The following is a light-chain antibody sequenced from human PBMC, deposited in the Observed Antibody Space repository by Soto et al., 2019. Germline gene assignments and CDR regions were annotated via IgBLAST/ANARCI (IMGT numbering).Light chain of an antibody. Sequence: EIVLTQSPGTLSLSPGDRATLSCRASQSVSSNYLVWYQQKPDQAPRLLIYSASSRATGIPDRFIGSGSGTDFTLTISILEPEDFAVYYCQQYGSSPLTFGGGTKVEIK. CDR2: SAS. J-gene: IGKJ4*01. CDR3: QQYGSSPLT. CDR1: QSVSSNY. V-gene: IGKV3-20*01.